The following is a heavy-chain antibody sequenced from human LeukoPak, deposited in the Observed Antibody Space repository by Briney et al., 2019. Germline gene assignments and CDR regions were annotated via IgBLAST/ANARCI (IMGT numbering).Heavy chain of an antibody. Sequence: SETLSLTCTVSGGSISSYYWSWIRQPAGKGLEWIGHIYTSGSTNYNPSLKSRVTMSVDTSKIQFSLKLSSVTAADTAMYYCARVFPKKTYYYDSSGYSMLDYWGQGTLVTVSS. CDR3: ARVFPKKTYYYDSSGYSMLDY. CDR2: IYTSGST. D-gene: IGHD3-22*01. V-gene: IGHV4-4*07. J-gene: IGHJ4*02. CDR1: GGSISSYY.